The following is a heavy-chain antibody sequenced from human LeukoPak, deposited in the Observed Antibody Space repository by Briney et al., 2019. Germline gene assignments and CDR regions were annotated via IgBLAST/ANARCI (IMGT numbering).Heavy chain of an antibody. CDR3: ARDNGGDDPPTLDY. CDR2: IYYSGNT. D-gene: IGHD2-8*01. CDR1: GDSISSSSYY. Sequence: SETLSLTCTVSGDSISSSSYYWGWIRQPPGKGLEWFGIIYYSGNTYYNPSLKSRLTISVDTSKNEFSLKLSSVTAADTAVYYCARDNGGDDPPTLDYWGQGTLVTVSS. J-gene: IGHJ4*02. V-gene: IGHV4-39*07.